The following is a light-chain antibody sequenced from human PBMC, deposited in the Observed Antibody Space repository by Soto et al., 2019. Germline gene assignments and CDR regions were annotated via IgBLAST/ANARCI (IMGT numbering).Light chain of an antibody. CDR1: QRLSSNY. Sequence: EIVLTQSPGTLSLSPGEGATLSCRVSQRLSSNYRAWFQQKPGQAPRLLIYGASSRATGIPDRFSGSGSGTDFTLTIPRLEPEDFAVYYCLQYGSSVWTFGQGTKVDIK. CDR2: GAS. J-gene: IGKJ1*01. CDR3: LQYGSSVWT. V-gene: IGKV3-20*01.